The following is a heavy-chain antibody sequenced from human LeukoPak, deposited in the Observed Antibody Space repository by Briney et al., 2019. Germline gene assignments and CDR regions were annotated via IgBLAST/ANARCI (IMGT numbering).Heavy chain of an antibody. CDR3: ARYHSSSWPYYYYYMDV. V-gene: IGHV4-34*01. J-gene: IGHJ6*03. CDR1: GGSFSGYY. Sequence: SETLSLTCAVYGGSFSGYYWSWIRQPPGKGLEWIGEINHSGSTNYNPSLKSRVTISVDTSKNQFSLKLSSVTAADTAVYYCARYHSSSWPYYYYYMDVWGKGTTVTISS. CDR2: INHSGST. D-gene: IGHD6-13*01.